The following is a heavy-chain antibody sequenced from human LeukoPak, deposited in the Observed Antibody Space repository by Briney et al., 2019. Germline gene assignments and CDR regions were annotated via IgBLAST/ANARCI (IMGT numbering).Heavy chain of an antibody. Sequence: TGGSLRLSCAASGFTFSSYAMSWVRQAPGKGLEWVSGISGNGGSTYYADSVKGRFTISRDTSQNTLSLQMNSLRAEDTAIYYCAKGTNYYGSGIYYNDAFDVWGQGTMVTVSP. CDR1: GFTFSSYA. V-gene: IGHV3-23*01. CDR3: AKGTNYYGSGIYYNDAFDV. J-gene: IGHJ3*01. CDR2: ISGNGGST. D-gene: IGHD3-10*01.